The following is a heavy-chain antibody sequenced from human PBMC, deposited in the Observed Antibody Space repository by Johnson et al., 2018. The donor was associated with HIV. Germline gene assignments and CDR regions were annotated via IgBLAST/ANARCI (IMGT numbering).Heavy chain of an antibody. J-gene: IGHJ3*02. CDR1: GFTFDDYA. CDR3: AKGISGYSDAFDIWGQGTMVTVSSGKMGYLDAFDI. Sequence: VQLVESGGGVVQPGGSLRLSCAASGFTFDDYAMHWVRQAPGKGLEWVSGISWNSGSIGYADSVKGRFTISRDNAKNSLYLQMNSLRAEDTALYYCAKGISGYSDAFDIWGQGTMVTVSSGKMGYLDAFDIWGQGTMVTVSS. CDR2: ISWNSGSI. V-gene: IGHV3-9*01. D-gene: IGHD3/OR15-3a*01.